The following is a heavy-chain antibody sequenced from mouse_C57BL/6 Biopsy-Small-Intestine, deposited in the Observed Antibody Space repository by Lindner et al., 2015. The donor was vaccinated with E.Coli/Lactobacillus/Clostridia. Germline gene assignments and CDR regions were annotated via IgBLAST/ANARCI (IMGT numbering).Heavy chain of an antibody. Sequence: VQLQESGAELVKPGASVKLSCKASGYTFTEYTIHWVKQRSGQGLEWIGWFYPGSGSIKYNEKFKDKATLTADKSSSTVYIQLSGLTSDDSAVYYCASGPHYFDYWGQGTTLTVSS. V-gene: IGHV1-62-2*01. CDR2: FYPGSGSI. CDR3: ASGPHYFDY. J-gene: IGHJ2*01. CDR1: GYTFTEYT.